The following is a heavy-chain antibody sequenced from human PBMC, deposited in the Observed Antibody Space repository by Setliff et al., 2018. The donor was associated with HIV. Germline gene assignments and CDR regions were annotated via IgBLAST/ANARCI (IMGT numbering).Heavy chain of an antibody. Sequence: PGGSLRLSCAASGFTVSSNYMSWVRKAPGKGLEWVSVIYGDGTTNYADSVKGRCTIARDNAKNSLYLQLNSLRAEDTAVYYCARDQQIGSSTSCYDYWGQGQWSPSPQ. J-gene: IGHJ4*03. D-gene: IGHD2-2*01. CDR1: GFTVSSNY. CDR3: ARDQQIGSSTSCYDY. V-gene: IGHV3-66*01. CDR2: IYGDGTT.